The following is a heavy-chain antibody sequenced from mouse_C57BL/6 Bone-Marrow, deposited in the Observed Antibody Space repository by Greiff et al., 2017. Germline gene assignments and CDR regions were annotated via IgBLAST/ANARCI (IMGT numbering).Heavy chain of an antibody. D-gene: IGHD1-1*01. CDR1: GFTFNTYA. Sequence: EVKLVESGGGLVQPKGSLKLSCAASGFTFNTYAMHWVRQAPGQGLEWVARIRSKSSNYATSYADSVKDRFTISRDDSQSMLYLQMNNLKTEDTAMYYCVRGGTTVDYFDYWGQGTTLTVSS. J-gene: IGHJ2*01. V-gene: IGHV10-3*01. CDR3: VRGGTTVDYFDY. CDR2: IRSKSSNYAT.